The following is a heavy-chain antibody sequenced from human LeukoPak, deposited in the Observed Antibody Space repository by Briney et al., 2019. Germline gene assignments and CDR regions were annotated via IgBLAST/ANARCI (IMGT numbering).Heavy chain of an antibody. CDR1: GYTFTSYY. V-gene: IGHV1-46*01. CDR2: INPSGGST. D-gene: IGHD4-23*01. Sequence: ASVKVSCKASGYTFTSYYIHWVRQAPGQGLEWMGIINPSGGSTSYAQNFQGRVTMTRDTSTSTVYMELSSLRSEDTAVYYCARGTNTVVTPGAWFDLWGQGTLVTVSS. CDR3: ARGTNTVVTPGAWFDL. J-gene: IGHJ5*02.